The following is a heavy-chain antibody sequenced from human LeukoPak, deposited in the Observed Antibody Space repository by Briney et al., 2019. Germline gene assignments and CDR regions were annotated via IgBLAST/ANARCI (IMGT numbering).Heavy chain of an antibody. Sequence: SETLSLTCAVSGGSISSYYWSWIRQPPGKGLEWIGYIYYSGSTNYNPSLKSRVTISVDTSKNQFSLKLSSVTAADTAVYYCARGGGYGSGSYLFDYWGQGTLVTVSS. CDR3: ARGGGYGSGSYLFDY. CDR1: GGSISSYY. CDR2: IYYSGST. J-gene: IGHJ4*02. V-gene: IGHV4-59*01. D-gene: IGHD3-10*01.